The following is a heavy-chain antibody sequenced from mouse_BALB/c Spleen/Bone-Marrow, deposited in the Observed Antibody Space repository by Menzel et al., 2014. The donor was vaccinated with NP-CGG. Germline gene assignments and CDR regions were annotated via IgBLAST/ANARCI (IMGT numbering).Heavy chain of an antibody. CDR2: INPSNGRT. J-gene: IGHJ4*01. V-gene: IGHV1S81*02. CDR3: ARDGNYRYAMDY. CDR1: GFTFTSYW. D-gene: IGHD2-1*01. Sequence: QVQLQQPGDELVKPGASVKLSCMASGFTFTSYWIHWVKQRPGQGPEWIGEINPSNGRTNYNEKFKSKATLTEDKSSSTAYMQLSSLTSEDSAVYYGARDGNYRYAMDYWGQGTSVTVSS.